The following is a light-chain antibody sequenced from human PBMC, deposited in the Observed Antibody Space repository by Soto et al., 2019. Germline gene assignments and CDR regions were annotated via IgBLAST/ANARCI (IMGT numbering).Light chain of an antibody. Sequence: DIHMTKSPSSLSASLGARVTMTXRASQSNSVYLNWYQKEPGXAPNXXXYDXSRLQSGVPSRLSGSGGGTDFTLSISSVQPEDFANYFCQQSYMDTSTFGQGTRLEIK. V-gene: IGKV1-39*01. CDR2: DXS. CDR1: QSNSVY. J-gene: IGKJ5*01. CDR3: QQSYMDTST.